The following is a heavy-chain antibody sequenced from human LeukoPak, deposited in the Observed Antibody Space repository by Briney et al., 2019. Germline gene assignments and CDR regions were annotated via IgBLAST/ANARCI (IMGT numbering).Heavy chain of an antibody. Sequence: PGGSLRLSCAASGFTFSSYGMHWVRQAPGKGLEWVAIMWYDGSNKYYADSVKGRFTISRDNSKNTLYLQMNSLRAEDTAVYYCARDHPGPFDYWGQGTLVTVSA. V-gene: IGHV3-33*01. D-gene: IGHD3-10*01. CDR2: MWYDGSNK. CDR1: GFTFSSYG. J-gene: IGHJ4*02. CDR3: ARDHPGPFDY.